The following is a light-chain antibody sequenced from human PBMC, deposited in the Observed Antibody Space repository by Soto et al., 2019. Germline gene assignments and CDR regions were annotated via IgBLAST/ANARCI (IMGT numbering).Light chain of an antibody. CDR3: CSYAGGRTFVV. CDR1: SSDIGSYNL. V-gene: IGLV2-23*02. Sequence: QSALSQPASVSGSPGQSVTISCTGTSSDIGSYNLVSWYHHRPGQAPKLVIYEVTRRPSVDSNRFSVSKSGNTASLTIAGLPPDDEGDYYCCSYAGGRTFVVFGGGNKLTVL. CDR2: EVT. J-gene: IGLJ3*02.